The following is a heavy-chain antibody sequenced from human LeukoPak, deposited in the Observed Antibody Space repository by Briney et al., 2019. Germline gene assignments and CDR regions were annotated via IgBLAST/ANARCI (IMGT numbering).Heavy chain of an antibody. J-gene: IGHJ6*02. Sequence: ASVKVSCKASGYTFTCYGISWVRQAPGQGLEWMGWISAYNGNTNYAQKLQGRGTMTTDTSTSTAYMELRSLRSDDTAVYYCARAQYRYCSSTSCYPTYYYGMDVWGQETTVTVSS. V-gene: IGHV1-18*01. D-gene: IGHD2-2*01. CDR1: GYTFTCYG. CDR3: ARAQYRYCSSTSCYPTYYYGMDV. CDR2: ISAYNGNT.